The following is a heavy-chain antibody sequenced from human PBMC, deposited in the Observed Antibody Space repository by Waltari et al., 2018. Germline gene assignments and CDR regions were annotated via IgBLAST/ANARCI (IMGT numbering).Heavy chain of an antibody. CDR3: ARESSSSNH. Sequence: QVQLVQAGAEVKKPGASVKVSCKASGYTFTGYYMHWVRQAPGQGLEWMGRRNPNSHGPNYAPKFQGRSTMTRETPIRTAYLGLSRLGSDDTAVYYCARESSSSNHWGQGTLVTVSS. CDR1: GYTFTGYY. CDR2: RNPNSHGP. V-gene: IGHV1-2*06. J-gene: IGHJ5*02. D-gene: IGHD6-13*01.